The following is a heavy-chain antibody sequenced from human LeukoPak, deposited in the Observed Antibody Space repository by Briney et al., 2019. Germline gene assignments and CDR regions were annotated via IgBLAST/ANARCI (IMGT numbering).Heavy chain of an antibody. J-gene: IGHJ6*03. Sequence: PSETLSLTCTVSGGSISSYYWNWIRQPPGKGLEWIGNIYYSGSTNYNPSLKSRVTISLDTSKNQFSLKLSSVTAADTAVYYCARDGAHKNHYYSYYYMDVWGKGTTVTVSS. CDR2: IYYSGST. V-gene: IGHV4-59*01. CDR3: ARDGAHKNHYYSYYYMDV. D-gene: IGHD3-16*01. CDR1: GGSISSYY.